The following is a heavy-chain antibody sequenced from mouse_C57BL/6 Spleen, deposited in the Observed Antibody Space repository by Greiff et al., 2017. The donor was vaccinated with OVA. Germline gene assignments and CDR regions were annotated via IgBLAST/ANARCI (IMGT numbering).Heavy chain of an antibody. J-gene: IGHJ3*01. CDR1: GYTFTSYW. D-gene: IGHD1-1*01. CDR3: ARSGVYYGSAWFAY. Sequence: QVQLQQSGAELVRPGSSVKLSCKASGYTFTSYWMHWVKQRPIQGLEWIGNIDPSDSETHYNQKFKDKATLTVDKSSSTAYMQLSSLTSEDSAVYYCARSGVYYGSAWFAYWGQGTLVTVSA. CDR2: IDPSDSET. V-gene: IGHV1-52*01.